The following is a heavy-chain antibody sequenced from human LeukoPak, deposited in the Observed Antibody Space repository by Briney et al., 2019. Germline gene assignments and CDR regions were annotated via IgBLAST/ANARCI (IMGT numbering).Heavy chain of an antibody. CDR2: IYTSGGT. Sequence: SETLSLTCTVSGGSISSGSYYWSWIRQPAGKGLEWIGRIYTSGGTNYNSYLKSRVTISVDTSKNQFSPKLSSVTAADTAVYYCARSYDSSGYYFDYWGQGTLVTVSS. D-gene: IGHD3-22*01. CDR1: GGSISSGSYY. CDR3: ARSYDSSGYYFDY. V-gene: IGHV4-61*02. J-gene: IGHJ4*02.